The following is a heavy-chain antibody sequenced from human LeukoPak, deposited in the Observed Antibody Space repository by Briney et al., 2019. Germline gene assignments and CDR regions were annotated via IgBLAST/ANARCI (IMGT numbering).Heavy chain of an antibody. J-gene: IGHJ4*02. CDR2: ISYDGSNK. CDR1: GFTFSSYA. CDR3: ARGGRTTLFDY. D-gene: IGHD1-1*01. V-gene: IGHV3-30-3*01. Sequence: PGRSLRLSCAASGFTFSSYAMHWVRQAPGKGLEWVAVISYDGSNKYYADSVKGRFTISRDNSKNTLYLQMNSLRAEDTAVYYRARGGRTTLFDYWGQGTLVTVSS.